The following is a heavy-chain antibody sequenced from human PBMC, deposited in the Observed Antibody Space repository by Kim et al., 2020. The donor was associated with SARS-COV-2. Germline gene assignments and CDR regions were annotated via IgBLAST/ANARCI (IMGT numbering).Heavy chain of an antibody. J-gene: IGHJ3*02. CDR2: IYYSGST. D-gene: IGHD4-17*01. CDR3: ARESTTVTPQDAFDI. V-gene: IGHV4-31*03. CDR1: GGSISSGGYY. Sequence: SETLSLTCTVSGGSISSGGYYWSWIRQHPGKGLESIGYIYYSGSTYYNPSLKSRVTISVDTSKNQFSLMLSSVTAADTAVYYCARESTTVTPQDAFDIWGQGAMVTVSS.